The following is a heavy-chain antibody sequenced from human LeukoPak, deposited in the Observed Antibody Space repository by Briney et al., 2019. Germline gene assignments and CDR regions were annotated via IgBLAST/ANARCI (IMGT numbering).Heavy chain of an antibody. Sequence: PGGSLRLSCAASGFTFSDYYMSWIRQAPGKGLEWVSYISSSGSSINYADSVKGRFTISRDNAKNSLYLQMNSLRAEDTAVYYCARVGDGYNLYGMDVWGQGTTVTVSS. CDR1: GFTFSDYY. V-gene: IGHV3-11*01. D-gene: IGHD5-24*01. CDR2: ISSSGSSI. CDR3: ARVGDGYNLYGMDV. J-gene: IGHJ6*02.